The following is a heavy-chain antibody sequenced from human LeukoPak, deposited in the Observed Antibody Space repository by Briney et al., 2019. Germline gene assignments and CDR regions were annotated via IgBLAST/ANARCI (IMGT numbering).Heavy chain of an antibody. CDR2: IRYDGNDK. V-gene: IGHV3-30*02. CDR3: ARGARGSGWRVFDI. Sequence: GGSLRLSCAASGFTFSSYGMHWVRQAPGKGLEWVAFIRYDGNDKYYADSVKGRFTISRDNSKNTLYLQMNSLRAEDTAVFYCARGARGSGWRVFDIWGQGTMVTVSS. CDR1: GFTFSSYG. D-gene: IGHD6-19*01. J-gene: IGHJ3*02.